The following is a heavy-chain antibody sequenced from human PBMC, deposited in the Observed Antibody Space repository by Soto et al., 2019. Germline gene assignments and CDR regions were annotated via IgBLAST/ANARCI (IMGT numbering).Heavy chain of an antibody. D-gene: IGHD3-9*01. Sequence: PSETLSLTCTVSGGSISSGGYYWSWIRQHPGKGLEWIGYIYYSGSTYYNPSLKSRVTISVDTSKNQFSLKLSSVTAADTAVYYCARGLRYFDWLNDLDYWGQGTLVTVSS. J-gene: IGHJ4*02. V-gene: IGHV4-31*03. CDR2: IYYSGST. CDR1: GGSISSGGYY. CDR3: ARGLRYFDWLNDLDY.